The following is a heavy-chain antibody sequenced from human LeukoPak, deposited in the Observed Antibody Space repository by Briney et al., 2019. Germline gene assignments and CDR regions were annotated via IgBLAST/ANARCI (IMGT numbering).Heavy chain of an antibody. CDR1: GDSFTSYW. CDR2: IYPGDSDT. Sequence: GESLKISCKVSGDSFTSYWIGWVRQMPGKGLEWMGIIYPGDSDTRYSPSFQGQVTISADKSISTAYLQWSNLKASDTVMYYCARREPEGERYDSSGYFFYWGQGTLVTVSS. J-gene: IGHJ4*02. V-gene: IGHV5-51*01. D-gene: IGHD3-22*01. CDR3: ARREPEGERYDSSGYFFY.